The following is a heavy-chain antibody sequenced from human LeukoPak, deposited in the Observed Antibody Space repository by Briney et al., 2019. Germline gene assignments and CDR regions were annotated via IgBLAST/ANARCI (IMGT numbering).Heavy chain of an antibody. CDR2: ISAYNGNT. J-gene: IGHJ6*03. CDR1: GYTFTSYG. D-gene: IGHD2-2*01. Sequence: ASVKVSCKASGYTFTSYGISWVRQAPGQGLEWMGWISAYNGNTNYAQKLQGRVTMTTDTSTSTAYMELRSLKSDDTAVYYCARRVYCSSTSCYRYYYYYYTDVWGKGTTVTVSS. CDR3: ARRVYCSSTSCYRYYYYYYTDV. V-gene: IGHV1-18*01.